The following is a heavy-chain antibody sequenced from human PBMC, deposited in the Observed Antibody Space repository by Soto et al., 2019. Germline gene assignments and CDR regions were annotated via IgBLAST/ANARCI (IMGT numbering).Heavy chain of an antibody. D-gene: IGHD2-2*01. CDR3: AKDSDIVVVPAAISHAFDI. J-gene: IGHJ3*02. CDR2: INPNSGGT. CDR1: GYTFTGYY. Sequence: ASVKVSCKASGYTFTGYYMHWVRQAPGQGLVWMGWINPNSGGTNYAQKFQGWVTMTRDTSISTAYMELSRLRSDDTAVYYCAKDSDIVVVPAAISHAFDIWGQGTMVTVSS. V-gene: IGHV1-2*04.